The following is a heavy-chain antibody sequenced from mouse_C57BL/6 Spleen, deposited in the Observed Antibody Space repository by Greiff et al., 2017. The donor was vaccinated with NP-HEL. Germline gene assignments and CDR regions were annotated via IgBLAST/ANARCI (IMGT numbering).Heavy chain of an antibody. CDR3: ARETVVAFDY. J-gene: IGHJ2*01. Sequence: LQESGPELVKPGASVKISCKASGYAFSSSWMNWVKQRPGKGLEWIGRIYPGDGDTNYNGKFKGKATLTADKSSSTAYMQLSSLTSEDSAVYFCARETVVAFDYWGQGTTLTVSS. V-gene: IGHV1-82*01. CDR2: IYPGDGDT. D-gene: IGHD1-1*01. CDR1: GYAFSSSW.